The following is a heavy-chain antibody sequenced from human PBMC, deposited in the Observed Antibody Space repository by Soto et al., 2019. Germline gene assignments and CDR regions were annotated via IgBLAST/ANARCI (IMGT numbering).Heavy chain of an antibody. CDR3: ARYRGYTGYDFAY. CDR2: INHDSGTI. V-gene: IGHV3-48*01. CDR1: GFTFSRYA. D-gene: IGHD5-12*01. J-gene: IGHJ4*02. Sequence: GGSLRLSCAASGFTFSRYAMNWVRQAPGKGLEWVSYINHDSGTIYYADSVKGRFTISRDNANNLLSLQMNSLRAEDTAVYYCARYRGYTGYDFAYRSQGTLVTGSS.